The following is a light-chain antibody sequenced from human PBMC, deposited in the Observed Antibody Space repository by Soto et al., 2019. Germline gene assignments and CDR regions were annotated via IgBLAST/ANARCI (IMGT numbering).Light chain of an antibody. CDR1: QTISSW. CDR2: KAS. Sequence: DIHMTQSPSTRSVSVVDIVTITFLASQTISSWLAWYQQKPGKAPKLLIYKASTLKSGVPSRFSGSGSGTEFTLTISSLQPDDFATYYCQHYNSYSEAFGQGTKVDI. J-gene: IGKJ1*01. V-gene: IGKV1-5*03. CDR3: QHYNSYSEA.